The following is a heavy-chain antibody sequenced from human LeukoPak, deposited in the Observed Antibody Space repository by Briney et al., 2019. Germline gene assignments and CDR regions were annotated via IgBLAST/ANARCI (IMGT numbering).Heavy chain of an antibody. CDR1: GYTFTSYY. CDR2: SNPSGGTT. J-gene: IGHJ5*02. Sequence: ASVKVSCKASGYTFTSYYMHWVRQAPGQGLEWRGISNPSGGTTGYAQKFQGRVTMTRDMSTSTDYMELSSLRSEDTAIYYCARDNSVGDNAWWFDPWGQGTLVTVSS. V-gene: IGHV1-46*01. CDR3: ARDNSVGDNAWWFDP. D-gene: IGHD1-26*01.